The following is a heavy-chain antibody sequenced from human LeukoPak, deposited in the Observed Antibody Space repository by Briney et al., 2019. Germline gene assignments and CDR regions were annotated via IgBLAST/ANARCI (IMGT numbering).Heavy chain of an antibody. CDR3: ARVEYISGYSHIY. Sequence: ASVKVSCKASGYTFTNYDLNWVRQAAGQGLEWMGWMNPNSGNTGYAQKFQGRVTMTRNTAISTAYMELSSLRSEDMAVYYCARVEYISGYSHIYWGQGTLVTVSS. V-gene: IGHV1-8*01. CDR2: MNPNSGNT. J-gene: IGHJ4*02. CDR1: GYTFTNYD. D-gene: IGHD3-22*01.